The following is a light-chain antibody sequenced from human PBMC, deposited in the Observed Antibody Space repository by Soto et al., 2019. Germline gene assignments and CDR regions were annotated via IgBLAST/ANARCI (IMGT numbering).Light chain of an antibody. Sequence: EIVMTQSPATLSLSPGERATLSCRASQSVSSNVAWYQQKPGQAPRLLIYVTSTRATGIPARFSGSGSGTEFTLTINSLQSEDFALHYCQQHNNWPWTFGQGTKVDIK. CDR1: QSVSSN. J-gene: IGKJ1*01. CDR2: VTS. CDR3: QQHNNWPWT. V-gene: IGKV3D-15*01.